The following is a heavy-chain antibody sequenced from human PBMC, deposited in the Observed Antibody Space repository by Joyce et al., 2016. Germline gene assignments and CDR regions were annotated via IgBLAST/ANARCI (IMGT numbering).Heavy chain of an antibody. CDR3: VRVRQSGNINDY. J-gene: IGHJ4*02. V-gene: IGHV1-69*06. CDR1: GGTRRGYA. CDR2: ITPSVPTA. Sequence: QMQLVQSGAEVKKPRSSVKVSCRACGGTRRGYAISWVRQAPGQGLEWMGKITPSVPTAKYAQKLQTRLTITADKSTNTAYMELSSLRSEDTAIYYCVRVRQSGNINDYWGQGTQVTVSS.